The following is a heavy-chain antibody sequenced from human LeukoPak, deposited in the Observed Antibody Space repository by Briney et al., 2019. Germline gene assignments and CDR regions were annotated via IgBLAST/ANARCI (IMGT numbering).Heavy chain of an antibody. J-gene: IGHJ6*02. V-gene: IGHV3-21*01. D-gene: IGHD3-10*01. Sequence: GGSLRLSCAASEFTFSSYSMNWVRQAPGKGLEWVSSISSSSSYIYYADSVKGRFTISRDNAKNSLYLQMNSLRTEDTAVYYCARVTFGSRWVRGVIGYGMDVWGQGTTVTVSS. CDR3: ARVTFGSRWVRGVIGYGMDV. CDR1: EFTFSSYS. CDR2: ISSSSSYI.